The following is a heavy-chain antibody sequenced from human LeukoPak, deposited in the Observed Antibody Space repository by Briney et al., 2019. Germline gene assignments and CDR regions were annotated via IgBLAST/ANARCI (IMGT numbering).Heavy chain of an antibody. J-gene: IGHJ4*02. CDR3: AICSSTWSGDRPDS. CDR1: GGTLRNYP. CDR2: VLPIFRMT. Sequence: SVKVSCKASGGTLRNYPISWVRQAPGQGLEWMGGVLPIFRMTNYAEKFQGRVTITADESTTTTYLELNSLRSEDTAVYYCAICSSTWSGDRPDSWGQGSLVTVSS. D-gene: IGHD2-2*01. V-gene: IGHV1-69*13.